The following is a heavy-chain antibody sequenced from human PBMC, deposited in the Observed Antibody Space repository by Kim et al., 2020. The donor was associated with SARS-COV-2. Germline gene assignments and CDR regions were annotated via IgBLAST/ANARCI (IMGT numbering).Heavy chain of an antibody. CDR2: IFTSGST. V-gene: IGHV4-4*07. CDR1: GGSISNYY. CDR3: ARLSGYGFFDY. D-gene: IGHD5-12*01. J-gene: IGHJ4*02. Sequence: SETLSLTCTVSGGSISNYYWSWVRQPAGKGLEWIGRIFTSGSTNYNPSFKSRVTMSVDTSKNQFSLKLTSVTAADTAVYYCARLSGYGFFDYWGQGILVTVSS.